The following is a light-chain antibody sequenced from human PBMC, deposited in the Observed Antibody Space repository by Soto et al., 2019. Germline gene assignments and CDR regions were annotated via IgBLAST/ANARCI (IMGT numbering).Light chain of an antibody. CDR2: GAS. V-gene: IGKV3-20*01. Sequence: EIVLTQSPGTLSLSPGERATLSCRASQSVSSSYLAWYQQKPGQAPRLLIYGASSRSTGIPDRFSGSGSVTDFTLTISRLEPEDFVVYCCQQYGSSPYTFGQGTKLEIK. CDR3: QQYGSSPYT. J-gene: IGKJ2*01. CDR1: QSVSSSY.